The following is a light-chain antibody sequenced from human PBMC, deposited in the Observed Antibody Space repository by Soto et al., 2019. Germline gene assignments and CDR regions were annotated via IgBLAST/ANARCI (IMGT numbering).Light chain of an antibody. J-gene: IGKJ1*01. CDR2: KAS. CDR1: QSISSW. V-gene: IGKV1-5*03. CDR3: QQYNSYSRT. Sequence: DIQMTQSPSTLSASVGDRVTITCRASQSISSWLAWYQQKPGKAPKLLIYKASSFESGVPSRFSGSGSGTEFTLTISSLQPDDFATYYCQQYNSYSRTFGQGTKVEIK.